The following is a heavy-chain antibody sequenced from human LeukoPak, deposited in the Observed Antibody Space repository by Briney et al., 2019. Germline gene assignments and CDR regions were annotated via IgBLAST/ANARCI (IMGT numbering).Heavy chain of an antibody. D-gene: IGHD3-22*01. CDR2: IYYSGST. Sequence: SETLSLTCTVSGGSISSSSYYWGWIRQPPGKGLEWIGSIYYSGSTYYNPSLKSRVTMSVDTSKNQFSLKLSSVTAADTAVYYCARGAHYYDSSGYFNWFDPWGREPWSPSPQ. CDR3: ARGAHYYDSSGYFNWFDP. V-gene: IGHV4-39*07. J-gene: IGHJ5*02. CDR1: GGSISSSSYY.